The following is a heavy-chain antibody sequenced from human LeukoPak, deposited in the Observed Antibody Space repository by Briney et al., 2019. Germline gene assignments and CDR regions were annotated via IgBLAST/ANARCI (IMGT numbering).Heavy chain of an antibody. D-gene: IGHD6-6*01. CDR2: IYTSGST. CDR1: GGSISSGSYY. Sequence: PSQTLSLTCNVSGGSISSGSYYWSWIRQPAGKGLEWIGRIYTSGSTNYNPSLKSRVTISVDTSKNQFSLKLSSVTAADTAVYYCARFGGGMYSSSSGNWFDPWGQGTLVTVSS. J-gene: IGHJ5*02. CDR3: ARFGGGMYSSSSGNWFDP. V-gene: IGHV4-61*02.